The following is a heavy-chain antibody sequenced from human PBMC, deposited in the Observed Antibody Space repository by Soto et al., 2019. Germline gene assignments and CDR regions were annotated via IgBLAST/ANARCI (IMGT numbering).Heavy chain of an antibody. CDR2: IKQDGSEK. CDR1: GFTFTGSW. J-gene: IGHJ4*02. Sequence: LRLSCAASGFTFTGSWMNWVRQAPGKGLEWVANIKQDGSEKYYVDSVKGRFTISRDNAKNSLYLQMNSLRAEDTAIYYCTRISRSEVGDFWGQGTLVTVS. D-gene: IGHD2-2*01. V-gene: IGHV3-7*01. CDR3: TRISRSEVGDF.